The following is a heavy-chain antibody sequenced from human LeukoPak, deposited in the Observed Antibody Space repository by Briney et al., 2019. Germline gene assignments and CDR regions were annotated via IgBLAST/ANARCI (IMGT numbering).Heavy chain of an antibody. V-gene: IGHV3-23*01. J-gene: IGHJ4*02. D-gene: IGHD2-2*01. CDR2: IGGSGGST. CDR1: GFTFSTYA. Sequence: PGGSLRLSCAASGFTFSTYAMSWVRQPPGKGLEWVSAIGGSGGSTYYADSVKGRFTISRDNFKNTLYLQMNSLRAEDTAVYYCARVRCSSNSCFPDYWGQGTLVTVSS. CDR3: ARVRCSSNSCFPDY.